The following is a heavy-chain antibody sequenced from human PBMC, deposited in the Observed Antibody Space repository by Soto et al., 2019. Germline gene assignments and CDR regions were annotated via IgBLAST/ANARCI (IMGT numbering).Heavy chain of an antibody. CDR2: IYHSGST. CDR1: GGSISGYY. Sequence: SVTLSLTCTVSGGSISGYYWSWIRQPPGKGLEWIGYIYHSGSTNYNPSLKSRVTISVDTSKNQFSLKLSSVTAADTAVYYCARRWGRTFDYWGQGTLVTVSS. J-gene: IGHJ4*02. D-gene: IGHD7-27*01. CDR3: ARRWGRTFDY. V-gene: IGHV4-59*08.